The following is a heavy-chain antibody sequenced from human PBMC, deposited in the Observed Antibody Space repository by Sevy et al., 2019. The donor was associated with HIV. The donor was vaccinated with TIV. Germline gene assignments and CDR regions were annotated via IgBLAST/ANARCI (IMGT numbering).Heavy chain of an antibody. CDR3: ASLSYDSSGYYFNY. J-gene: IGHJ4*02. V-gene: IGHV1-2*02. CDR2: INPNSGGT. CDR1: GYTFTGYY. D-gene: IGHD3-22*01. Sequence: ASVKVSCKAFGYTFTGYYMHWVRQAPGQGLEWMGWINPNSGGTNYAQKFQGRVTMTRDTSISTAYMELSRLRSDDTAVYYCASLSYDSSGYYFNYWGQGTLVTVSS.